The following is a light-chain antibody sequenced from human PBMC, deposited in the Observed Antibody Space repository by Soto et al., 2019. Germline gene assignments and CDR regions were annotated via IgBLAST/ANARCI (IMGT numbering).Light chain of an antibody. CDR3: QQYNNWPPST. CDR2: DKS. Sequence: EIVLTQSPGTLSSSPGERATLSCRASQSVSSSYLAWYQQKPGQAPRLLIYDKSSRAPGVPARFSGSGTGTDFTLTINSLQSEDVGVHYCQQYNNWPPSTFGQGTRLEIK. V-gene: IGKV3-15*01. J-gene: IGKJ5*01. CDR1: QSVSSSY.